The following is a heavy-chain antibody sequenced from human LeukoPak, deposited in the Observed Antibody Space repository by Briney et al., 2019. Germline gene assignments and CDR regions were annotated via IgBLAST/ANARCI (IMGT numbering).Heavy chain of an antibody. CDR1: GFTFSNYG. D-gene: IGHD3-22*01. Sequence: GGSLRLSCAASGFTFSNYGMAWVRQAPRKGLEWVSVITDNGGKTFYADSVKGRLTISRDNCKNTLYLQMNILRGEDTAVYVCEKRKYYDGSGYAPRFDHWGQGTLATVSP. V-gene: IGHV3-23*01. CDR3: EKRKYYDGSGYAPRFDH. CDR2: ITDNGGKT. J-gene: IGHJ4*02.